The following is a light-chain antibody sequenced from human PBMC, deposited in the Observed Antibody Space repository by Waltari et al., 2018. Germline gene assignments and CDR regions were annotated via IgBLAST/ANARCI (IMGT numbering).Light chain of an antibody. CDR2: VNS. Sequence: QSVLTQPPSVSGAPGQRVTISCTGSSSNIGAGLNVHWYPQLPGTAPKLLIYVNSNRPSGVPDRFSGSKSGTSASLAITGLQAEDEADYYCQSYDISLSSVVFGGGTTLTVL. CDR3: QSYDISLSSVV. V-gene: IGLV1-40*01. J-gene: IGLJ2*01. CDR1: SSNIGAGLN.